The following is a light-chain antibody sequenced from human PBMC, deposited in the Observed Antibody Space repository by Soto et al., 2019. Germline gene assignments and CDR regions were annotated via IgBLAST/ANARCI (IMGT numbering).Light chain of an antibody. CDR2: GAS. CDR1: QGIRTD. Sequence: IQMTQSPSSLSASVGDSIIITCRASQGIRTDLGWYQQKPGKAPVLLISGASDLQSGVSSRFSGRGSGTEFTLTISSLQPEDLATYYCLHDYDYPLTFGPGTKVDIK. CDR3: LHDYDYPLT. V-gene: IGKV1-6*01. J-gene: IGKJ1*01.